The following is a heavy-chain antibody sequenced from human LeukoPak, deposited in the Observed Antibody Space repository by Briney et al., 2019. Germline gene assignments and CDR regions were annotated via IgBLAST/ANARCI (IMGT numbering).Heavy chain of an antibody. CDR3: ARVSAAAGTFDY. Sequence: ASVKVSCKASGYTFTSYGISWVRQAPGQGLEWMGWISAYNGNTNYAQKLQGRVTMTTDTSARTAYMELRSLRSDDTAVYYCARVSAAAGTFDYWGQGTLVTVSS. CDR2: ISAYNGNT. D-gene: IGHD6-13*01. V-gene: IGHV1-18*01. J-gene: IGHJ4*02. CDR1: GYTFTSYG.